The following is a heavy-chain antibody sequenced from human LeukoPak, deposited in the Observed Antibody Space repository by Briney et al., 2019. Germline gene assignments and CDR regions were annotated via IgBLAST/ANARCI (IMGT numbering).Heavy chain of an antibody. CDR3: ARAVRRVDAFDI. CDR2: IYYSGST. Sequence: PAETLSLTCTVSGGSISSSSYYWGWIRQPPEKGLEWIGSIYYSGSTYYNPSLKSRVTISVDTSKNQFSLKLSSVTAADTAVYYCARAVRRVDAFDIWGQGTMVTVSS. CDR1: GGSISSSSYY. J-gene: IGHJ3*02. V-gene: IGHV4-39*01.